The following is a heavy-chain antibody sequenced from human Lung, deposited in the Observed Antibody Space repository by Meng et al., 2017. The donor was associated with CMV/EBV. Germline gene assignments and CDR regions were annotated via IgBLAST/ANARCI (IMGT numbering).Heavy chain of an antibody. CDR2: ISAYNGRS. D-gene: IGHD5-12*01. V-gene: IGHV1-18*01. J-gene: IGHJ5*02. CDR1: GYTFTSYG. Sequence: ASVXVSCKPSGYTFTSYGISWVRQAPGQGLEWMGWISAYNGRSNYPQRLQGRVTMTTDTSTSTAYMELRSLRSDDTAMYYCVRDDRYTGYDRFDPWGQGTLVTVSS. CDR3: VRDDRYTGYDRFDP.